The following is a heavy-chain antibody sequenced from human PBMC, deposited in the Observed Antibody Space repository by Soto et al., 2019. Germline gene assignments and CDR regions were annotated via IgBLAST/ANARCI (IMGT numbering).Heavy chain of an antibody. Sequence: SETLSLTCIVSGESISSSSYYWGWIRQPPGKGLEWIGSIYYSGRTYYNPSFKSRVTISIDTPKNQFSLKLSSVTATDTALYYCATQRTTVVTQAYFDHWGQGALVT. CDR2: IYYSGRT. J-gene: IGHJ4*02. CDR1: GESISSSSYY. V-gene: IGHV4-39*01. CDR3: ATQRTTVVTQAYFDH. D-gene: IGHD2-21*02.